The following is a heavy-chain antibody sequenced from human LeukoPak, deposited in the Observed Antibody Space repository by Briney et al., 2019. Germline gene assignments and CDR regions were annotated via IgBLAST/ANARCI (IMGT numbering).Heavy chain of an antibody. CDR1: GFTFSSYG. CDR3: AKGQGATRSSFDY. CDR2: ISGSGGST. V-gene: IGHV3-23*01. Sequence: PGGSLRLSCAASGFTFSSYGMHWVRQAPGKGLEWVSAISGSGGSTYYADSVKGRFTISRDNSKNTLYLQMNSLRAEDTAVYYCAKGQGATRSSFDYWGQGTLVTVSS. D-gene: IGHD1-26*01. J-gene: IGHJ4*02.